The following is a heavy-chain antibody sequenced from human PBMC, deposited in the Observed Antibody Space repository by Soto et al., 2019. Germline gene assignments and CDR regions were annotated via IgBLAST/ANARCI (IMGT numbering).Heavy chain of an antibody. J-gene: IGHJ4*02. Sequence: QVQLQESGAGLVKPSETLSLTCTVSGGSISRNYWSWIRQPAGKGLEWIGRIYSTGATNYNPSLTSRVSLSVDTSPNQFSLKLTSVTAADTAIYYCAQTMVARPPFFDHWCQGNPVTVSS. CDR2: IYSTGAT. CDR3: AQTMVARPPFFDH. V-gene: IGHV4-4*07. D-gene: IGHD6-6*01. CDR1: GGSISRNY.